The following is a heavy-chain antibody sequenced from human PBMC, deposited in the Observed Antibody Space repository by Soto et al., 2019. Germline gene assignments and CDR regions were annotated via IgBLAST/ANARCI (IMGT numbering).Heavy chain of an antibody. D-gene: IGHD3-22*01. J-gene: IGHJ4*02. CDR1: GGSISSGDYY. V-gene: IGHV4-30-4*01. Sequence: QVQLQESGPGLVKPSQTLSLTCTVSGGSISSGDYYWSWIRQPPGKGLEWIGYIYYSGSTYYNPSLKSRVTISVDTSKTQFSLKLSSVTAADTAVYYCAIRPYYYDSSGYYSGHFDYWGQGTLVTVSS. CDR2: IYYSGST. CDR3: AIRPYYYDSSGYYSGHFDY.